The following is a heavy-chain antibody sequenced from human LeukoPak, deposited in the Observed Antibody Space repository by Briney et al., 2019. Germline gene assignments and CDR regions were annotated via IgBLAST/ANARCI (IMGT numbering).Heavy chain of an antibody. CDR3: AREAPHHRMELPPDY. CDR2: IYTSGST. D-gene: IGHD1-26*01. Sequence: SQTLSLTCTVSGGSISSGSYYWSWIRQPAGKGLEWIGRIYTSGSTNYNPSLKSRVTISVDTSKNQFSLKLRSVTAADTAVYYCAREAPHHRMELPPDYWGQGTLVTVSS. J-gene: IGHJ4*02. V-gene: IGHV4-61*02. CDR1: GGSISSGSYY.